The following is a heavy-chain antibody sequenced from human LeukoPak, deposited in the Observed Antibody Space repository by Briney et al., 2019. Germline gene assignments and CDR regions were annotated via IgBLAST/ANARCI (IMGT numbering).Heavy chain of an antibody. D-gene: IGHD3-3*01. CDR1: GDSISSGGYY. J-gene: IGHJ5*02. CDR3: ARTGSDFGAVITRFDP. CDR2: IYYSGSA. V-gene: IGHV4-30-2*01. Sequence: NPSETLSLTCSVSGDSISSGGYYWSWIRQPPGKGLEWIGYIYYSGSAYYNPSLNSRVTMSVDRSKNQFSLQLSSVTAADTAVYYCARTGSDFGAVITRFDPWGQGTLVTVSS.